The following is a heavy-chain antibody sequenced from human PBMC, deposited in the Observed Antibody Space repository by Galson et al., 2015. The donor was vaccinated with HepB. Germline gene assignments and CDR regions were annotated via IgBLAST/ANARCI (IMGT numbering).Heavy chain of an antibody. D-gene: IGHD2-2*01. CDR2: INYSGST. J-gene: IGHJ3*02. V-gene: IGHV4-59*01. Sequence: LSLTCTVSGGSISNYYWSWIRQPPGKGLEWIGYINYSGSTNYSPSLKSRVSLSVDTSKNQFSLKLSSVTAADTAVYYCARLCSSSNCYLYAFDIWGQGTMVTVSS. CDR3: ARLCSSSNCYLYAFDI. CDR1: GGSISNYY.